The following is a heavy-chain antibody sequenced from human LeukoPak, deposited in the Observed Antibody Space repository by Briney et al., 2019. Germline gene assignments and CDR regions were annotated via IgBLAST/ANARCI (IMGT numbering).Heavy chain of an antibody. Sequence: ASVKVSCKASGYTFTSYDINWVRQATGQGLEWMGWMNTNSGNTGYAQKFQGRVTITRDTSISTAYMELSSLRSEDTAVYYCARGEYSSSWFDYWGQGTLVTVSS. CDR3: ARGEYSSSWFDY. V-gene: IGHV1-8*03. CDR1: GYTFTSYD. D-gene: IGHD6-13*01. J-gene: IGHJ4*02. CDR2: MNTNSGNT.